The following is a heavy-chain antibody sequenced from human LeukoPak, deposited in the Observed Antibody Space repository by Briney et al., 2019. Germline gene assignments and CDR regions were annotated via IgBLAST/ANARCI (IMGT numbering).Heavy chain of an antibody. CDR2: IYYSGST. CDR1: GGSISSHY. V-gene: IGHV4-59*11. J-gene: IGHJ3*02. Sequence: PSETLSLTCTVSGGSISSHYWSWIRQPPGKGLEWIGYIYYSGSTNYNPSLKSRVTISVDTSKNQFSLKLSSVTAADTAVYYCARINSSGYSIDAFDIRGQGTMVTVSS. D-gene: IGHD3-22*01. CDR3: ARINSSGYSIDAFDI.